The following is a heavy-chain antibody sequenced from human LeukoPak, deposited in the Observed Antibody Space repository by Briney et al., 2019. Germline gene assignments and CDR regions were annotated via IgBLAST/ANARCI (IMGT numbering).Heavy chain of an antibody. CDR3: ARRGYYGNYFDY. D-gene: IGHD3-22*01. CDR1: GFSLSSSW. CDR2: ISSDGSTT. V-gene: IGHV3-74*01. Sequence: GGSLRLSCAASGFSLSSSWMHWVRQAPGKGLVWVSRISSDGSTTNYADSVKGRFTISRDNAKNTLNLQMNSLRAEDTAVYYCARRGYYGNYFDYWGQGTLVTVSS. J-gene: IGHJ4*02.